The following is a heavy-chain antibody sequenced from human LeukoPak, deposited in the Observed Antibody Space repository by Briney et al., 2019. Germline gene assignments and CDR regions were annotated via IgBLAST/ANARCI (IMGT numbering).Heavy chain of an antibody. CDR1: GGSFSGYY. Sequence: SETLSLTCAVHGGSFSGYYWSWIRQPPGKGREWIGEINHSGSTNYSTSLKSRVTISVETSKTQFSLKLSSVTAADTAVYYCARRRSGYYGSGSYFDYWGQGTLVTVSS. CDR3: ARRRSGYYGSGSYFDY. J-gene: IGHJ4*02. CDR2: INHSGST. D-gene: IGHD3-10*01. V-gene: IGHV4-34*01.